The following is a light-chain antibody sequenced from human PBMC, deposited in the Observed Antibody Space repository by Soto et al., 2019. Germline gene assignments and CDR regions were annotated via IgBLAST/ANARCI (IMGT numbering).Light chain of an antibody. CDR3: QQSASSPEFT. J-gene: IGKJ3*01. V-gene: IGKV3-20*01. CDR2: GAS. CDR1: QSVSSRY. Sequence: EIVLTQSPGTLSSSPGERATLSCRASQSVSSRYLAWYQQKPGQAPRLLIYGASSRATGIPDRFSGSGSGTDFPLTISRLEPEDFAVYYCQQSASSPEFTFGPGTRVDI.